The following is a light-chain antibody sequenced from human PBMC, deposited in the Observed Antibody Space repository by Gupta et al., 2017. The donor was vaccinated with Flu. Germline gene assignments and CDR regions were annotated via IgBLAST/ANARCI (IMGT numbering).Light chain of an antibody. J-gene: IGKJ4*01. V-gene: IGKV1-12*01. CDR1: QHINSW. Sequence: PSTVSASVGDRVSITCRASQHINSWLAWYQKKPGQAPKVLIYAASSLQSGVPSRFSGSGYGTDFTLTISSLQPEDFATYFCRQAKSFPLSFGGGTKVEMK. CDR2: AAS. CDR3: RQAKSFPLS.